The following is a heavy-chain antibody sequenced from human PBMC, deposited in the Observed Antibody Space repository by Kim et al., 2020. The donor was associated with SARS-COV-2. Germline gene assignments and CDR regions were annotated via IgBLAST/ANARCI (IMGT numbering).Heavy chain of an antibody. V-gene: IGHV5-51*01. Sequence: GESLKISCKGSGYSFTSYWIGWVRQMPGKRLEWLGIIYPGDSDTRYSPSFQGQVTILADKSISTAYLQWSSLKTSDTAMYYCARHQASHPDYWGQGTLVTVSS. CDR2: IYPGDSDT. CDR1: GYSFTSYW. J-gene: IGHJ4*02. CDR3: ARHQASHPDY.